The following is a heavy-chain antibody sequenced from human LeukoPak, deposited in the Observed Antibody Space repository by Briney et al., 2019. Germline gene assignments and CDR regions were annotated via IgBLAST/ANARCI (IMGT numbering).Heavy chain of an antibody. Sequence: SETLSLTCAVSGGSFSGYYWTWIRQPPGPGLEWLGEIDHSGSTNYNPSLKSRVTVSIDTSKNQFSLKLISVTAADTAVYYCARLESYGTSSPCFDYWGQGILVTVSS. CDR2: IDHSGST. D-gene: IGHD6-6*01. CDR1: GGSFSGYY. V-gene: IGHV4-34*01. J-gene: IGHJ4*02. CDR3: ARLESYGTSSPCFDY.